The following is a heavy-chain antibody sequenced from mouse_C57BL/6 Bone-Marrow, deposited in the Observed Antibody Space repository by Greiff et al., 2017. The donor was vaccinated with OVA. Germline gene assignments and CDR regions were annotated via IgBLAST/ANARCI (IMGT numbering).Heavy chain of an antibody. CDR3: ARGGDYDGVFFAY. D-gene: IGHD2-4*01. Sequence: QVQLKQSGPELVKPGASVKLSCKASGYTFTSYDINWVKQRPGQGLEWIGWIYPRDGSTKYNEKFKGKATLTVDTSSSTAYMELHSLTSEDSAVYCCARGGDYDGVFFAYWGQGTLVTVSA. V-gene: IGHV1-85*01. J-gene: IGHJ3*01. CDR2: IYPRDGST. CDR1: GYTFTSYD.